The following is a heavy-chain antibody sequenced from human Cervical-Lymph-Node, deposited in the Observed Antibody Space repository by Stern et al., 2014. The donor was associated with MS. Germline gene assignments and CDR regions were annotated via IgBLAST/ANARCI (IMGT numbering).Heavy chain of an antibody. CDR2: IYHAGTT. CDR1: GDSISSSNW. Sequence: QVQLQESGPGLVKPSGTLSLTCAVSGDSISSSNWWSWVRQSPGKGLEWVGDIYHAGTTNYNSTLKSRLTISADHSKNPFSLKLTSVPAADTAVYYCVRALGSSSFRYWFDPWGQGTLVIVSS. CDR3: VRALGSSSFRYWFDP. D-gene: IGHD6-13*01. V-gene: IGHV4-4*02. J-gene: IGHJ5*02.